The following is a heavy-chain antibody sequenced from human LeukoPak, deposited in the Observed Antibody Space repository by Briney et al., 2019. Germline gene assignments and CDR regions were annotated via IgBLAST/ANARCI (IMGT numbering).Heavy chain of an antibody. CDR1: GGSISSSTHY. J-gene: IGHJ4*02. CDR2: VYYSGST. D-gene: IGHD5-18*01. CDR3: AGGRVWLAFDS. Sequence: SETLSLTCTVSGGSISSSTHYWGWIRQPPGKGLEWIAYVYYSGSTNYNPSLKSRVSISVDTSKNQFSLKLSSVTAADTAVYYCAGGRVWLAFDSWGQGTLLTVSS. V-gene: IGHV4-61*05.